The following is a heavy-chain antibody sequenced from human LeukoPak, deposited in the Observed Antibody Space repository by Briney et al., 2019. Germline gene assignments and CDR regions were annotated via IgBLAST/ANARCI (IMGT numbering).Heavy chain of an antibody. CDR3: ARLFVYGSGAEAFDY. Sequence: GGSLRLSCEASGFTSGTYVMTWVRQAPGKGLGWVSGISGTTSRTYYAESVKGRFTISRDNSMNSLFLRMSSLRAEDTAVYYCARLFVYGSGAEAFDYWGQGILVTVSS. CDR2: ISGTTSRT. CDR1: GFTSGTYV. V-gene: IGHV3-23*01. J-gene: IGHJ4*02. D-gene: IGHD3-10*01.